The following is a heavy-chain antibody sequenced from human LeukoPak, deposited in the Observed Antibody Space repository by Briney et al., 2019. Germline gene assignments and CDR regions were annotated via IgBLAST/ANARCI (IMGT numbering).Heavy chain of an antibody. D-gene: IGHD4-11*01. CDR2: IIPMFGTT. Sequence: ASVKVSCKASGGTFSNYAISWVRQAPGQGLEWMGRIIPMFGTTNYAQKFQGRVTITTDESTGTAYMEVSSLRIEDTAVYYCASVTVTTWAPDGHMDVWGKGTTVTVSS. J-gene: IGHJ6*03. CDR3: ASVTVTTWAPDGHMDV. V-gene: IGHV1-69*05. CDR1: GGTFSNYA.